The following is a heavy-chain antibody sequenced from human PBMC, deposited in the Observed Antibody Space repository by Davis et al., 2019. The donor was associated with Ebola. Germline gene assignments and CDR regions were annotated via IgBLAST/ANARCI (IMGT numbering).Heavy chain of an antibody. V-gene: IGHV3-7*01. CDR3: ARGGYD. Sequence: GGSLRLSCAASGFTFSRYWMSWVRQAPGKGLEWVANIKQDGSEKYYVDSVKGRFTISRDNAKNSLYLQMNSLRAEDTAVYYCARGGYDWGQGTLVTVSS. CDR1: GFTFSRYW. D-gene: IGHD6-13*01. J-gene: IGHJ4*02. CDR2: IKQDGSEK.